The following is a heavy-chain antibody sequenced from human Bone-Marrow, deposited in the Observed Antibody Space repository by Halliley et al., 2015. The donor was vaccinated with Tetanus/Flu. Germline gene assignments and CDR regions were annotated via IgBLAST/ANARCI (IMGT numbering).Heavy chain of an antibody. J-gene: IGHJ6*02. D-gene: IGHD1-20*01. CDR2: ISWDGSST. CDR1: GFTFDDFT. Sequence: AVSGFTFDDFTMNWVRQAPGKGLEWVSLISWDGSSTYYADSVKGRFTISRDNSKNSLYLQMNSLRTEDTALYYCAKDGVTGTPEGPMYYGMDVWGQGTTVTVSS. V-gene: IGHV3-43*01. CDR3: AKDGVTGTPEGPMYYGMDV.